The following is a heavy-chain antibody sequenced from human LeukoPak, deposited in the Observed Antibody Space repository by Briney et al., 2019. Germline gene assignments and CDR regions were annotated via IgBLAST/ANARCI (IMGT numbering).Heavy chain of an antibody. V-gene: IGHV1-24*01. CDR3: ARLSSHYGDYKVDP. J-gene: IGHJ5*02. CDR2: FDPEDGET. CDR1: GYTLTELS. D-gene: IGHD4-17*01. Sequence: ASVKVSCKVSGYTLTELSMHWVRQAPGKGLEWMGGFDPEDGETIYAQKFQGRVTMIEDTSTDTAYMELSSLRSEDTAVYYCARLSSHYGDYKVDPWGQGTLVTVSS.